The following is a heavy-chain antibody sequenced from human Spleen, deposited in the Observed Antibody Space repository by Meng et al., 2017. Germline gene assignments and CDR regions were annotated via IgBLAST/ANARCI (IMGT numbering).Heavy chain of an antibody. CDR2: IYSGGST. CDR3: ARGVVIGAFDS. J-gene: IGHJ3*02. D-gene: IGHD2/OR15-2a*01. V-gene: IGHV3-53*01. Sequence: GESLKISCAASGFTVSSNYMSWVRQAPGKGLEWVSVIYSGGSTYYADSVKGRFTISRDNSKKTLSLQMNSLRADDTAVYYCARGVVIGAFDSWGQGTMVTVSS. CDR1: GFTVSSNY.